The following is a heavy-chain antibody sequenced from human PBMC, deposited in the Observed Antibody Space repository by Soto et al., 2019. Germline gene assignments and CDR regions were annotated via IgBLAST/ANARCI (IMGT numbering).Heavy chain of an antibody. D-gene: IGHD3-16*01. CDR1: GGSMSRYY. CDR2: IYSSGSA. V-gene: IGHV4-4*07. J-gene: IGHJ5*02. Sequence: SETLSLTCSVSGGSMSRYYWSWIRKPAGKGLEWVGRIYSSGSANYNPSLKSRVSMSVDTSNNQFSLMLTSVTAADTAIYFCAREGYVSNWFDPWGQGALVTVSS. CDR3: AREGYVSNWFDP.